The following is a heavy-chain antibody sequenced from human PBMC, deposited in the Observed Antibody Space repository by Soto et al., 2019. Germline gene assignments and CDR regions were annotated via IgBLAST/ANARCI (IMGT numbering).Heavy chain of an antibody. CDR3: AKAGFWSGYYSLVDY. CDR2: ISWKSGSI. Sequence: GGSLRLSCAASGFTFDDYAMHWVRQAPGKGLEWVSGISWKSGSIGYADSVKGRFTISRDNAKNSLYLQMNSLRAEDTALYYCAKAGFWSGYYSLVDYWGQGTLVTVSS. CDR1: GFTFDDYA. J-gene: IGHJ4*02. V-gene: IGHV3-9*01. D-gene: IGHD3-3*01.